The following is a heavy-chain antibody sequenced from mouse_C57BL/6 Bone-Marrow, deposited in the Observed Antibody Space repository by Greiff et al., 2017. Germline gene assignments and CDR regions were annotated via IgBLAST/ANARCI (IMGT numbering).Heavy chain of an antibody. V-gene: IGHV1-61*01. Sequence: QVQLQQPGAELVRPGSSVKLSCKASGYTFTSYWMDWVKQRPGQGLEWIGNIYPSDSETLYNQKFKDKATLTVDKSSSTAYMQLSSLTSEDSAVYYCARRAGPFDYWGQGTTLTVSS. CDR1: GYTFTSYW. CDR3: ARRAGPFDY. D-gene: IGHD4-1*01. J-gene: IGHJ2*01. CDR2: IYPSDSET.